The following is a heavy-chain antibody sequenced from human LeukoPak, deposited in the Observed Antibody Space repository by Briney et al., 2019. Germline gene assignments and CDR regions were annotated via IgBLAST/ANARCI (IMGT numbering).Heavy chain of an antibody. CDR1: GGSISSSGYY. Sequence: YPSETLSLTCTVSGGSISSSGYYWGWIRQPPGKGLEWIGSFSYPGSTYYNSSLKSRLTVSVDTSRTQPSLKLTSVTAADTAVYYCARHNHGMDVWGQGTTVTVSS. J-gene: IGHJ6*02. CDR3: ARHNHGMDV. CDR2: FSYPGST. V-gene: IGHV4-39*01.